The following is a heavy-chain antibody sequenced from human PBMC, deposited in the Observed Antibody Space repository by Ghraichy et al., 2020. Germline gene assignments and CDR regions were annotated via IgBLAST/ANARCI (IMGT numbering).Heavy chain of an antibody. CDR1: GYTFTSYD. J-gene: IGHJ4*02. V-gene: IGHV1-8*01. Sequence: ASVKVSCKASGYTFTSYDINWVRQATGQGLEWMGWMNPNSGNTGYAQKFQGRVTMTRNTSISTAYMELSSLRSEDTAVYYCARGIDRLSVLGVFRTPYSSSWRFDYWGQGTLVTVSS. D-gene: IGHD6-13*01. CDR2: MNPNSGNT. CDR3: ARGIDRLSVLGVFRTPYSSSWRFDY.